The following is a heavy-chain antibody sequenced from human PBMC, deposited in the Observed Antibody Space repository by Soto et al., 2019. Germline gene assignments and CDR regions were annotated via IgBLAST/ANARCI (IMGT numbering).Heavy chain of an antibody. CDR2: ISTDKKDT. CDR3: ARSDSLIYRD. J-gene: IGHJ4*02. Sequence: QVQLVQSGAEVKKPGASVKVSCKASGYTFTNYGITWVRQAPGQGLEWMGWISTDKKDTDYAQKLQGRVTMTTDTSTSTAYMELRSLWSDDTAVHYYARSDSLIYRDWGPGTLGIVSS. D-gene: IGHD3-9*01. V-gene: IGHV1-18*01. CDR1: GYTFTNYG.